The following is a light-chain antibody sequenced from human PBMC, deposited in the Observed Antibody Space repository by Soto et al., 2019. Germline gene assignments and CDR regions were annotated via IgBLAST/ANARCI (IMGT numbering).Light chain of an antibody. CDR2: KAS. J-gene: IGKJ1*01. CDR3: QQYNTYSP. CDR1: QRISTW. V-gene: IGKV1-5*03. Sequence: GDRVTITCRASQRISTWLTWYQQKPGRAPKVLIYKASSLQSGVPSRFSGSGSGTEFTLTISSLQPDDFATYYCQQYNTYSPFGQGTKVDIK.